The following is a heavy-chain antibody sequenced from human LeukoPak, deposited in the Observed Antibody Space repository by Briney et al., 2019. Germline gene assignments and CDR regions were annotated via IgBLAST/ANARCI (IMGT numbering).Heavy chain of an antibody. V-gene: IGHV3-15*01. CDR3: TTETFYGDYDY. D-gene: IGHD4-17*01. CDR2: IKGETDGGTT. J-gene: IGHJ4*02. Sequence: GGSLRLSCAASGFTFSNAWMSWVRQAPGKGLEWVGRIKGETDGGTTDYAAPVKGRFTISRDDSKNTLYLQMNSLKTEDTAVYYCTTETFYGDYDYWGQGTLVTVSS. CDR1: GFTFSNAW.